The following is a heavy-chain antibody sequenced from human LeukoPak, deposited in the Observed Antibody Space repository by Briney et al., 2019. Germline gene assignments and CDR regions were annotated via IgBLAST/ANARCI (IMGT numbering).Heavy chain of an antibody. CDR3: ARDSGYGSGSFDY. V-gene: IGHV4-59*12. CDR1: GDSISGYY. D-gene: IGHD3-10*01. CDR2: IYHSGST. Sequence: PSETLSLTCTVSGDSISGYYWSWIRQPPGKGLEWIGYIYHSGSTNYNPSLKSRVTISLDTSKNQFSLKLSSVTAADTAVYYCARDSGYGSGSFDYWGQGTLVTVSS. J-gene: IGHJ4*02.